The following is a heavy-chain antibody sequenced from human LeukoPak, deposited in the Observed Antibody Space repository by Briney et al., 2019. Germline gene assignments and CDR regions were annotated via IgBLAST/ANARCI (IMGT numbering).Heavy chain of an antibody. J-gene: IGHJ4*02. V-gene: IGHV3-7*01. Sequence: GGSLRLSCAASGFTFSSYWMSWVRQAPGKGLEWVANIKQDESDKHYVDSVKGRFTISRDNAKNSLYLQMNSLRAEDTAVYYCARDKIEGPTKLDYWGQGILVTVSS. D-gene: IGHD1-1*01. CDR3: ARDKIEGPTKLDY. CDR2: IKQDESDK. CDR1: GFTFSSYW.